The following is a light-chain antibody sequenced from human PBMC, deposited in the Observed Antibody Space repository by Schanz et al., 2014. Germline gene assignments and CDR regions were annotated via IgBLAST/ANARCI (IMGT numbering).Light chain of an antibody. CDR3: QQYASSPPT. CDR1: QSVSSY. CDR2: EAS. V-gene: IGKV3D-20*01. Sequence: EIVLTQSPATLSLSPGERATLSCRASQSVSSYLAWYQQKPGLAPRLLIYEASSRATGIPDRFSGSGSGADFTLTISRLEPEDFAVYYCQQYASSPPTFGGGTKV. J-gene: IGKJ4*01.